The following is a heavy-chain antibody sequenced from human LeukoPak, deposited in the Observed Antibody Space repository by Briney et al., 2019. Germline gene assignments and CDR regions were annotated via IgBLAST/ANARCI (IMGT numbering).Heavy chain of an antibody. V-gene: IGHV4-59*01. J-gene: IGHJ6*03. CDR3: ARSYSGSYGYYYYYYMDV. Sequence: SETLSLTCTVSGGSISSYYWSWIRQPPGKGLEWIGYIYYSGSTNYNPSLKSRVTISVDTSKNQFSLKLSSVTAADTVVYYCARSYSGSYGYYYYYYMDVWGKGTTVTISS. CDR1: GGSISSYY. D-gene: IGHD1-26*01. CDR2: IYYSGST.